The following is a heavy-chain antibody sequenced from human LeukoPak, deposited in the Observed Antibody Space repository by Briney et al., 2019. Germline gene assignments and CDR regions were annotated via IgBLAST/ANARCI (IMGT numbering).Heavy chain of an antibody. CDR3: ARDLAANMDV. D-gene: IGHD6-25*01. V-gene: IGHV6-1*01. CDR1: GDSVSSGRAG. J-gene: IGHJ6*02. Sequence: SQTLSLTCAISGDSVSSGRAGWNWLRQSPSRGLEWLGRAYYRPKWYFEYAVSLRGRITVIPDTPKNRFSLQLKSVTPEDTAIYYCARDLAANMDVWGQGTAVTVSS. CDR2: AYYRPKWYF.